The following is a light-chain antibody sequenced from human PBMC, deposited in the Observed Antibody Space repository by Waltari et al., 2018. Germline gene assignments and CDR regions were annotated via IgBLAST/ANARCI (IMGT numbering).Light chain of an antibody. J-gene: IGLJ2*01. CDR2: DVN. CDR1: SGDVGNYNL. Sequence: QSALTQPASVSGSPGQSITISCSGTSGDVGNYNLVSCYKQHPDKAPKIIIYDVNKRRSGVSTHFSVAKTVNTAALTIYGLQAYDEADYYCCSYARGNAFLFGGGTKLTVL. CDR3: CSYARGNAFL. V-gene: IGLV2-23*02.